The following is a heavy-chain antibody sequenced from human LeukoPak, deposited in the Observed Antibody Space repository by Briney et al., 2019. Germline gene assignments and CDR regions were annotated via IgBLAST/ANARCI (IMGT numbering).Heavy chain of an antibody. CDR1: GFSFSSHW. J-gene: IGHJ4*02. Sequence: GGSLRLSCAASGFSFSSHWMSWVRQAPGKGLEWVVNIKPDGSEKYYVDSVKGRFTISRDNAKNLLYLQMNSLRAEDTAVYYCVRGASWSFDYWGLGTLVAVSS. CDR2: IKPDGSEK. CDR3: VRGASWSFDY. V-gene: IGHV3-7*04. D-gene: IGHD6-13*01.